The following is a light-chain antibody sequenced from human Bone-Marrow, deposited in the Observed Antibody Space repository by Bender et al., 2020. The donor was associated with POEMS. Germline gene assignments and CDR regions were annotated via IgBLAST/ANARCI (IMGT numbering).Light chain of an antibody. J-gene: IGLJ3*02. CDR3: CSYTDTSGRV. V-gene: IGLV2-23*02. CDR2: EVR. Sequence: QSALTQPPSASGSPGQSVTISCTGASSDVGAYNLVSWYQQHPGKAPKLLIYEVRKRPSGVSHRFSGSKSGNTASLTISRLQAEDEGDYFCCSYTDTSGRVFGGGTRLTVL. CDR1: SSDVGAYNL.